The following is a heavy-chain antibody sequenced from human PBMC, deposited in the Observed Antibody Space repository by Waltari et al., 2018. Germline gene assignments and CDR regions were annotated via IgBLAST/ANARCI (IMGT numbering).Heavy chain of an antibody. V-gene: IGHV4-38-2*02. CDR1: SYSIRSGYF. CDR2: ISHSANS. D-gene: IGHD3-10*01. Sequence: QVQLQESGPGLARPSETLSLTCVVSSYSIRSGYFWGWIRQPPGKGLEWVGSISHSANSCYNPSLKSRVTMSVDTSKNQFALKVTSVTAADTAIYYCVRDLGGSGNSWFDAWGQGTLVTVSS. J-gene: IGHJ5*02. CDR3: VRDLGGSGNSWFDA.